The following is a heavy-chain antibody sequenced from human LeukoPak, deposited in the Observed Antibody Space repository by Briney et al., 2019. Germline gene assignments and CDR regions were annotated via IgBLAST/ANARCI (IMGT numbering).Heavy chain of an antibody. CDR2: INHSGST. Sequence: GSLRLSCAASGFSVRTNYMSWVRQAPGRGLEWIGEINHSGSTNYNPSLKSRVTISVDTSKNQFSLKLSSVTAADTAVYYCARDLAAAGAKPGDYWGQGTLVTVSS. CDR1: GFSVRTNY. J-gene: IGHJ4*02. D-gene: IGHD6-13*01. V-gene: IGHV4-34*01. CDR3: ARDLAAAGAKPGDY.